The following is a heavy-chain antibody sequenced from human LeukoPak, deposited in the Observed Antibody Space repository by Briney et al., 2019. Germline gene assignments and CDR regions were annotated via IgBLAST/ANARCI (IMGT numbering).Heavy chain of an antibody. CDR2: ISSSSSYI. CDR1: GFPFSSYS. D-gene: IGHD6-13*01. CDR3: ARVAEAAAFDS. V-gene: IGHV3-21*01. Sequence: GSPEISCAASGFPFSSYSMKRGRQAPGKGPEWVSSISSSSSYIYYADSVKGRFTISRDNAKNSLYLQMNSLRAEDTAVYYCARVAEAAAFDSWGQGTLVTVSS. J-gene: IGHJ4*02.